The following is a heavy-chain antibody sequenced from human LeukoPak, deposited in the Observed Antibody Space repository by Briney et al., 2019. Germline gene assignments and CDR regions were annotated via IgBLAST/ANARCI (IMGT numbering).Heavy chain of an antibody. CDR2: IYTSGST. V-gene: IGHV4-61*02. D-gene: IGHD2/OR15-2a*01. J-gene: IGHJ5*02. Sequence: SETLSLTCTVSGVSISSGSYYWSWIRQPAGKGLEWIGRIYTSGSTNYNPSLKSRVTISVDTSKNQFSLKLSSVTAADTAVYYCARDSRSSRIDPWGQGTLVTVSS. CDR3: ARDSRSSRIDP. CDR1: GVSISSGSYY.